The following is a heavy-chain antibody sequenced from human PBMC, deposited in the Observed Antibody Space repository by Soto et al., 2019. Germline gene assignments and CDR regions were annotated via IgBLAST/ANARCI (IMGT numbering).Heavy chain of an antibody. J-gene: IGHJ5*02. V-gene: IGHV1-18*01. D-gene: IGHD1-26*01. CDR3: GRVVGALGHWFDP. CDR2: ISAYNYNT. Sequence: QVQLVQSGAEVKKPGASVKVSCKASGYTFTSYGLSWVRQAPGQGLEWMGRISAYNYNTNYAQKLQGRVTMTTDNSTSTAYMELRSLRSDDTAVYYGGRVVGALGHWFDPWRQGTLVTVS. CDR1: GYTFTSYG.